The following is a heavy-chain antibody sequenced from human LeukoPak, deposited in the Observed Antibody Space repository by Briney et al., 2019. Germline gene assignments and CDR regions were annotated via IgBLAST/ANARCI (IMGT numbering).Heavy chain of an antibody. CDR2: ITNGGRTK. Sequence: PGGSLRLSCAASGFSFSTYGMYWVRQSPGKGLECVAAITNGGRTKNYADSGEGRFTISRDNSKNTLYLQVNSLRLEDTAVYYCAKGSGNYEYFDHWGQGTLVTVSS. J-gene: IGHJ4*02. CDR3: AKGSGNYEYFDH. V-gene: IGHV3-30*18. D-gene: IGHD1-26*01. CDR1: GFSFSTYG.